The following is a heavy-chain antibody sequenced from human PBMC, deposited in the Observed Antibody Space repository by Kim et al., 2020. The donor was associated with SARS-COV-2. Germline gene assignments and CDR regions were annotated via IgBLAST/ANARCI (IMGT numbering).Heavy chain of an antibody. D-gene: IGHD3-16*01. CDR3: ATDMRGAPYYYYYYGMDV. J-gene: IGHJ6*02. CDR1: GYTLTELS. CDR2: FDPEDGET. Sequence: ASVKVSCKVSGYTLTELSMHWVRQAPGKGLEWMGGFDPEDGETLYAQKFQGRVTMTEDTSTDTAYMELSSLRSEETAVYYYATDMRGAPYYYYYYGMDVWGQGTTLTVSS. V-gene: IGHV1-24*01.